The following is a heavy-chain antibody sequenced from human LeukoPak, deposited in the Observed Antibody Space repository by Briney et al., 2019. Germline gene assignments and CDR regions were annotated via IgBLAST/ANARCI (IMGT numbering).Heavy chain of an antibody. CDR1: GGSISSGGYY. CDR3: TRHYSNYGPYYFDY. J-gene: IGHJ4*02. CDR2: IYYSGST. Sequence: SETLSLTCTVSGGSISSGGYYWSWIRQHPGKGLEWIGYIYYSGSTYYNPSLKSRVTISVDTSKNQFSLKLSSVTAADTAVYYCTRHYSNYGPYYFDYWGQGTLVTVSS. V-gene: IGHV4-31*03. D-gene: IGHD4-11*01.